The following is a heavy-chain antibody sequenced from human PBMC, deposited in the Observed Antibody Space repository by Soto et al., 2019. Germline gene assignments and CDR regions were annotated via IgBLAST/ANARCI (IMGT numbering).Heavy chain of an antibody. V-gene: IGHV5-10-1*01. CDR2: IDPSDSYT. D-gene: IGHD2-21*02. J-gene: IGHJ6*02. CDR1: GYSFTSYW. CDR3: ARRGSLLFDYYGMDV. Sequence: GESLKISCNGSGYSFTSYWISWVRQMPWKGLEWMGRIDPSDSYTNYSPSFQGHVTISADKSISTAYLQWSSLKASDTAMYYCARRGSLLFDYYGMDVWGQGTTVTVSS.